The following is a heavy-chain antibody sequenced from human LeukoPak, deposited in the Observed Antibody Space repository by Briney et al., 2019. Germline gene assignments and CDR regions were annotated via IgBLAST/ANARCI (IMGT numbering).Heavy chain of an antibody. CDR3: AKVGIVVVPAAPLDFDY. CDR1: GFTFSSYA. D-gene: IGHD2-2*01. V-gene: IGHV3-23*01. CDR2: ISGSGGGT. J-gene: IGHJ4*02. Sequence: GGSLRLSCAASGFTFSSYAMSWVRQAPGKGLEWVSAISGSGGGTYYADSVKGRFTISRDNSKNTLYLQMNSLRAEDTAVYYCAKVGIVVVPAAPLDFDYSGQGTLVTVSS.